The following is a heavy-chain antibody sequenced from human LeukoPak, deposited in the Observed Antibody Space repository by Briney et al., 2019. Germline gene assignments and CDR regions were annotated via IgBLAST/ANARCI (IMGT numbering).Heavy chain of an antibody. J-gene: IGHJ4*02. D-gene: IGHD5-18*01. V-gene: IGHV3-21*04. Sequence: PGGSLRLSCAASGFTFSSYAMSWVRQAPGKGLEWVSSISSSSSYIYYADSVKGRFTISRDNAKNSLYLQMNSLRAEDTAVYYCARVRSGDTAMGYFDYWGQGTLVIVSS. CDR1: GFTFSSYA. CDR2: ISSSSSYI. CDR3: ARVRSGDTAMGYFDY.